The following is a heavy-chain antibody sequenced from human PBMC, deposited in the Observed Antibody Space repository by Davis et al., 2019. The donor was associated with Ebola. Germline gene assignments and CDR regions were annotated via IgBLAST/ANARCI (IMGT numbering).Heavy chain of an antibody. D-gene: IGHD5-12*01. V-gene: IGHV3-30*18. Sequence: GGSLRLSCAASGFTFSSYGMHWVRQAPGKGLEWVAVISYDGSNKYYADSVKGRFTISRDNSKNTLYLQMNSLRAEDTAVYYCAKDGSSEYYYYGMDVWGQGTTVTVSS. CDR1: GFTFSSYG. CDR2: ISYDGSNK. CDR3: AKDGSSEYYYYGMDV. J-gene: IGHJ6*02.